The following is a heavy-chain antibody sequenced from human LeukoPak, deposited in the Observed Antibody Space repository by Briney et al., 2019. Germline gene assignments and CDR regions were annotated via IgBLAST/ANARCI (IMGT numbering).Heavy chain of an antibody. D-gene: IGHD3-10*01. Sequence: GGSLRLSCAASGFTFSSYAMSWVRQAPGKGLEWVSGISWNSGSIGYADSVKGRFTISRDNAKNSLYLQMNSLRAEDTALYYCAKDSRLLWFGELFRGAFDIWGQGTMVTVSS. CDR3: AKDSRLLWFGELFRGAFDI. CDR1: GFTFSSYA. J-gene: IGHJ3*02. V-gene: IGHV3-9*01. CDR2: ISWNSGSI.